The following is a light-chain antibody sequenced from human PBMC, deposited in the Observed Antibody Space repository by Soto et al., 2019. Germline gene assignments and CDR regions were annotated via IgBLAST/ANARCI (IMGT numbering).Light chain of an antibody. Sequence: QSALTQPASVSGSPGQSITISCTGTSSDVGAYSYVSWYQQHPGKAPKLMIYEVSNRPSGVSSRFSGSKSGNTASLTISGLQAEDEADYYCSSYTSSSTYVFGTGTQLTVL. CDR3: SSYTSSSTYV. CDR2: EVS. V-gene: IGLV2-14*01. CDR1: SSDVGAYSY. J-gene: IGLJ1*01.